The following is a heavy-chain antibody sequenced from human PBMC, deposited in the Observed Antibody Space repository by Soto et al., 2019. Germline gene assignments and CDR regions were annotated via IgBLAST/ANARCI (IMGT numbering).Heavy chain of an antibody. Sequence: ASVKVSCKVFGYTLTELSMHWVRQAPGKGLEWMGGFDPEDGETIYAQKFQGRVTMTEDTSTDTAYMELSSLRSEDTAVYYCATEVLATMVRGVIPFDYWGQGTLVTVSS. J-gene: IGHJ4*02. CDR3: ATEVLATMVRGVIPFDY. CDR2: FDPEDGET. CDR1: GYTLTELS. V-gene: IGHV1-24*01. D-gene: IGHD3-10*01.